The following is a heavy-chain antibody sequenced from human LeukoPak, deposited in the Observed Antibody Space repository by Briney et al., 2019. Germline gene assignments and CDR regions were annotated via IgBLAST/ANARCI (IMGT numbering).Heavy chain of an antibody. CDR3: ATGAHVRVYDSNPYYGHY. J-gene: IGHJ4*02. D-gene: IGHD3-22*01. CDR2: INPNRGST. CDR1: GYTFTSYY. Sequence: ASVKVSCKASGYTFTSYYMYWVRQAPGQGLEWMGIINPNRGSTNYAQKFQGRVTMTRDMSTSTVYMELSSLRSEDTAVHYCATGAHVRVYDSNPYYGHYWGQGTLVTVSS. V-gene: IGHV1-46*01.